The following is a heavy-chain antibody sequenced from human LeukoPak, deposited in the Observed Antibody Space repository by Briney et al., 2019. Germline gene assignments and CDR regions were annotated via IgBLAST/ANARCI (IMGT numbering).Heavy chain of an antibody. CDR2: INPNSGGT. V-gene: IGHV1-2*02. CDR1: GYTFTTYG. D-gene: IGHD6-19*01. J-gene: IGHJ4*02. Sequence: ASVKVSCKASGYTFTTYGISWVRQAPGQGLEWMGWINPNSGGTNYAQKFQGRVTMTRDTSISTTYMELSRLRSDDTAVYYCARVSLAVADTLDYWGQGTLVTVSS. CDR3: ARVSLAVADTLDY.